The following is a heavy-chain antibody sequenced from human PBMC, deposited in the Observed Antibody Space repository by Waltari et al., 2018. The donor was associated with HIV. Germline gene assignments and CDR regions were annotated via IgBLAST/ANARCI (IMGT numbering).Heavy chain of an antibody. D-gene: IGHD4-17*01. Sequence: EVQLVESGGGLVQPGGSLRLSCAASGFTVSSNHMSWVRQAPGKGLEWFSVIYSGGSTYYADSVKGRFTISRDNSKNTLYLQMNSLRAEDTAVYYCARDYGGNSFYYYYAMDVWGQGTTVTVSS. J-gene: IGHJ6*02. CDR2: IYSGGST. CDR3: ARDYGGNSFYYYYAMDV. V-gene: IGHV3-66*01. CDR1: GFTVSSNH.